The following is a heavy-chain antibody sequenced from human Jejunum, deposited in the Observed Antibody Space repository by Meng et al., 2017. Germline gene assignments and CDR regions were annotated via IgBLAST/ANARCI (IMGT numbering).Heavy chain of an antibody. J-gene: IGHJ4*02. D-gene: IGHD2-15*01. CDR3: ARGDYCSGDSCHSNYNDF. V-gene: IGHV4-4*07. CDR1: GGSINNNY. CDR2: IHSSGST. Sequence: SETLSLTCTVSGGSINNNYWTWMRQPAGKGLEWLGRIHSSGSTNYNPSLESRVTMSVDTSKNQFYLKVNSVTAADTAVYYCARGDYCSGDSCHSNYNDFWGQGTLVTVSS.